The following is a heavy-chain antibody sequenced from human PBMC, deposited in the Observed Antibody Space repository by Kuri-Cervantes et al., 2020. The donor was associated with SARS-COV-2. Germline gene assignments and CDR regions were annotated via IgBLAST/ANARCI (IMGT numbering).Heavy chain of an antibody. CDR3: AGENMVTFRGVMVSPHDAFDI. J-gene: IGHJ3*02. CDR1: RFTFSTYT. CDR2: ISSSGSYL. D-gene: IGHD3-16*01. Sequence: GESLKISCAASRFTFSTYTMNWVRQPPGKGLEWVSSISSSGSYLHYADSVQGRFTISRDNAKNSLYLQMNSLRAEDTAVYYCAGENMVTFRGVMVSPHDAFDIWGQGTMVTVSS. V-gene: IGHV3-21*01.